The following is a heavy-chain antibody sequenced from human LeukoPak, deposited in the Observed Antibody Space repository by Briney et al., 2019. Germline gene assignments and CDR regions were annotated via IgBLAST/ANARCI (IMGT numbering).Heavy chain of an antibody. D-gene: IGHD2-15*01. CDR3: ARDTRYSSAWYDN. CDR1: GYTFTSYG. Sequence: ASVKVSCKASGYTFTSYGISWVRQAPGQGLEWMGWITDYNRNTYYAQEFQGRVTMTIDTSTSTAYMELRSLRSDDTAVYYCARDTRYSSAWYDNWGQGTLVTVSS. J-gene: IGHJ5*02. CDR2: ITDYNRNT. V-gene: IGHV1-18*01.